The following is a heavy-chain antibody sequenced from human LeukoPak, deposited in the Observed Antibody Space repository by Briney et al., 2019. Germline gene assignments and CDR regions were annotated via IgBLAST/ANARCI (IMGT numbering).Heavy chain of an antibody. CDR2: IVPIFGTP. V-gene: IGHV1-69*06. Sequence: SVNVSCKASGGSFSSYAITWVRQAPGQGREWMGRIVPIFGTPTYAQKFQGRVTITADMGSSTAYLELTSLTSEDTARYFCAKQGAVRQDYYMDVWGSGTTVTVSS. D-gene: IGHD3-16*01. CDR3: AKQGAVRQDYYMDV. J-gene: IGHJ6*03. CDR1: GGSFSSYA.